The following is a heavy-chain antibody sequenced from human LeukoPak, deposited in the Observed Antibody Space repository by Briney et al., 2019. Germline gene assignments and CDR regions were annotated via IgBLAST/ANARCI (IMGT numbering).Heavy chain of an antibody. J-gene: IGHJ6*03. CDR1: GFTFSSYW. Sequence: GGSLRLSCAASGFTFSSYWMSWVRQAPGKGQEWVANIKQDGSEKYYVDSVKGRFTISRDNAKNSLYLQMNSLRAEDTAVYYCARYYGALYYYYYMDVWGKGTTVTISS. CDR3: ARYYGALYYYYYMDV. D-gene: IGHD4-17*01. CDR2: IKQDGSEK. V-gene: IGHV3-7*01.